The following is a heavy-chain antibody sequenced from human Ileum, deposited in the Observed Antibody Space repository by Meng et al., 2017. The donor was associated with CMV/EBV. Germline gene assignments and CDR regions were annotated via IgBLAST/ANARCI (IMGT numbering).Heavy chain of an antibody. CDR1: YTFTSYY. CDR3: ARVQSVGSSSSGGQFDY. J-gene: IGHJ4*02. D-gene: IGHD6-6*01. V-gene: IGHV1-46*01. CDR2: INPSGGTT. Sequence: YTFTSYYMHLVRQAHGQGLEWMGIINPSGGTTTYEQKFQGRVTMTRDTSASTVFMELSSLKSEDTAVYYCARVQSVGSSSSGGQFDYWGQGTLVTVSS.